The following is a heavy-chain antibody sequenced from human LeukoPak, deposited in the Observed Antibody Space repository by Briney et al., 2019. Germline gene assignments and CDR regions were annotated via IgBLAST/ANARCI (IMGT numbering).Heavy chain of an antibody. Sequence: ASVKVSCKASGYTFTSYGISWVRQAPGQGLEWMGWISAYNGNTNYAQKLQGRVTMTTDTSTSTVYMELSSLRSEDTAVYYCARDNVDIVATIHFYFDYWGQGTLVTVSS. CDR2: ISAYNGNT. CDR1: GYTFTSYG. D-gene: IGHD5-12*01. J-gene: IGHJ4*02. CDR3: ARDNVDIVATIHFYFDY. V-gene: IGHV1-18*01.